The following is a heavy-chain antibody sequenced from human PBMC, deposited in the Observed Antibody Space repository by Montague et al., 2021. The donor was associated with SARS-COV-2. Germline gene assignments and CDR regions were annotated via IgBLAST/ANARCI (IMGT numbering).Heavy chain of an antibody. CDR1: GITVSSYE. CDR2: IISSGGST. D-gene: IGHD5-12*01. V-gene: IGHV3-48*03. J-gene: IGHJ6*03. Sequence: SLRPSCAAAGITVSSYEMNWVRQAPGKGLEWVSKIISSGGSTYYADSVKGRFTIFRDNAKNSVFLQMNSLRAEDTAVYYCARGYSGYDWGGIGGYYYYMDVWGKGTTVTVSS. CDR3: ARGYSGYDWGGIGGYYYYMDV.